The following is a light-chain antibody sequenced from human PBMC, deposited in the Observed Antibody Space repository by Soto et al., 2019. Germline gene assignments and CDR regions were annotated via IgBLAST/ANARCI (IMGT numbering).Light chain of an antibody. CDR1: QSINNRY. J-gene: IGKJ3*01. Sequence: EIVLTQSPGTLSLSPGERATLSCRASQSINNRYLAWYQQKPGQDPRLLIYAAYSSATGIPDRFIGSGAGTIFTLTISRLEHEEFAVDYCHRFGSSLAFTFGPGTKVDIK. CDR2: AAY. V-gene: IGKV3-20*01. CDR3: HRFGSSLAFT.